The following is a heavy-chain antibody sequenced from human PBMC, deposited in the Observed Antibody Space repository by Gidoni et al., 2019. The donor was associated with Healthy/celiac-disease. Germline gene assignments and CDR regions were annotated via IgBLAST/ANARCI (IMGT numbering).Heavy chain of an antibody. CDR3: ARSGNTIFGVVTPYYYYYMDV. D-gene: IGHD3-3*01. J-gene: IGHJ6*03. V-gene: IGHV4-59*01. Sequence: QVQLQASGPGLVKPSETLSLTCTVSGGSISSYYWSWLRQPPGKGLEWIGYIYYSGSTNYNPSLKSRVTISVDTAKNQFSLKLSSVTAADTAVYYCARSGNTIFGVVTPYYYYYMDVWGKGTTVTVSS. CDR2: IYYSGST. CDR1: GGSISSYY.